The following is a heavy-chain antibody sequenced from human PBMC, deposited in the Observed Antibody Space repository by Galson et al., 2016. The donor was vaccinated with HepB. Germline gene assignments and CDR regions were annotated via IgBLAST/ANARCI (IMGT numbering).Heavy chain of an antibody. CDR2: ISSGSAYK. J-gene: IGHJ3*02. V-gene: IGHV3-21*01. CDR1: GFTFRNYH. D-gene: IGHD3-22*01. Sequence: SLRLSCAGSGFTFRNYHMNWVRQAPGKGLEWVASISSGSAYKYYAESMKGRFTISRDNAKQSLYLQMSSLRAEDTAVYYCARDRGSGYLDAFDIWGQGTMVTVSS. CDR3: ARDRGSGYLDAFDI.